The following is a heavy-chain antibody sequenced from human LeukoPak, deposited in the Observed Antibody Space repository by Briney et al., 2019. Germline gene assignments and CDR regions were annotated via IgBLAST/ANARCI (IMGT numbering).Heavy chain of an antibody. Sequence: PGGSLRLSCAASGFTFSDYYMSWIRQAPGKGLEWVSYISSSGSTIYYADSVKGRFTIARDNAKNSLYLQMNSLRAEDTAVYYCARDGTYYDYVWGRPEGFDYWGQGTLVTASS. CDR3: ARDGTYYDYVWGRPEGFDY. CDR1: GFTFSDYY. V-gene: IGHV3-11*04. CDR2: ISSSGSTI. J-gene: IGHJ4*02. D-gene: IGHD3-16*01.